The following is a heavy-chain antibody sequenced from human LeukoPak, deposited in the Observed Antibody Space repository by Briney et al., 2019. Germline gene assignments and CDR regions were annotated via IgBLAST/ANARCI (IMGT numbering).Heavy chain of an antibody. CDR2: IYTSGGT. D-gene: IGHD3-10*01. CDR1: GGSISNLDYY. V-gene: IGHV4-4*07. CDR3: ARAVRGDTNWFDP. J-gene: IGHJ5*02. Sequence: SETLSLTCTVSGGSISNLDYYWTWIRQPAGKRLEWIGRIYTSGGTNYNPSLKSRVTMSVDTSKNQFSLKLSSVTAADTAVYYCARAVRGDTNWFDPWGQGTLVTVSS.